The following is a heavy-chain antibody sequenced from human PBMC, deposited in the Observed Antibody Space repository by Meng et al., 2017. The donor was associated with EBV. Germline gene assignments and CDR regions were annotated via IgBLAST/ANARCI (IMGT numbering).Heavy chain of an antibody. Sequence: QVRLVQFAAEGKRPGSSVKVPCKTSGGPFRYYAISWVRQAPGQGLEWLGGFLPRLGAPNYAQKFHGRVKITADESTSTHYMDLSSLRSEDTAIYYCASESGRGYTPDYWGQGTLVTVSS. D-gene: IGHD3-10*01. V-gene: IGHV1-69*01. CDR2: FLPRLGAP. CDR1: GGPFRYYA. J-gene: IGHJ4*02. CDR3: ASESGRGYTPDY.